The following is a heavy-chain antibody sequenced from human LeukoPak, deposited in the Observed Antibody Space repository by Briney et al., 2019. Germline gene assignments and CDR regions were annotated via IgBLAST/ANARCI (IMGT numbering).Heavy chain of an antibody. Sequence: ASVTVSCKASGYTFTGYYMHWVRQAPGQGLEWMGWINPNSGGTNYAQKFQGRVTMTRDTSISTAYMELSRLRSDDTAVYYCARARGRYLILDYWGQGTLVTVSS. D-gene: IGHD3-16*01. J-gene: IGHJ4*02. CDR3: ARARGRYLILDY. V-gene: IGHV1-2*02. CDR2: INPNSGGT. CDR1: GYTFTGYY.